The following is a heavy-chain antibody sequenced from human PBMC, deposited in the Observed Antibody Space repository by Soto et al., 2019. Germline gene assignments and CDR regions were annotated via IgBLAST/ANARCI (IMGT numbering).Heavy chain of an antibody. D-gene: IGHD3-10*01. CDR1: GDSVSSNSAA. CDR2: TYYRSKWYN. V-gene: IGHV6-1*01. CDR3: ARDRVQTYYYGSGSYSYYGMDV. Sequence: PSQTLSLTCAISGDSVSSNSAAWNWIRQSPSRGLEWLGRTYYRSKWYNDYAVSVKSRITINPDTSKNQFSLQLNSVTPEDTAVYYCARDRVQTYYYGSGSYSYYGMDVWGQGTTVTVSS. J-gene: IGHJ6*02.